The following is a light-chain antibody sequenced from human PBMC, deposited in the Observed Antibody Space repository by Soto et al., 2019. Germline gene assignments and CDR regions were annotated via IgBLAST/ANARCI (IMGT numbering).Light chain of an antibody. J-gene: IGKJ4*02. CDR2: DAS. V-gene: IGKV3-11*01. CDR1: QSVNNY. Sequence: EIVLTQSPATLSLSPGKRATLSCRASQSVNNYLAWYQQKPGQAPRLLIFDASNRAGGVPPRFSGSGSGTDFTRNISCLEPEDFAVYYCQQRRNWGLTCGGGTKVEIK. CDR3: QQRRNWGLT.